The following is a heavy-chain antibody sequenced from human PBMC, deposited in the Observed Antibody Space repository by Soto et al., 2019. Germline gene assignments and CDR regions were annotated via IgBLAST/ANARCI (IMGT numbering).Heavy chain of an antibody. CDR2: INPNSGGT. V-gene: IGHV1-2*04. J-gene: IGHJ6*02. CDR3: ARGRDLSTYYYYNGMDV. Sequence: QVQLVQSVAEVKKPGASVKVSCKASGYTFTGYYMHWVRQAPGQGLEWMGWINPNSGGTNYAQKFQGWVTMTRDTSISTAYMELSRLRSDDTAVYYCARGRDLSTYYYYNGMDVWGQGTTVTVSS. CDR1: GYTFTGYY.